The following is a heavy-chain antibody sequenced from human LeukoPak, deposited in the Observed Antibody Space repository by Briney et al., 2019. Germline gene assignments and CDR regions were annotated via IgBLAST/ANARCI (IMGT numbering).Heavy chain of an antibody. CDR3: ARHPYCSGGSCYLDY. V-gene: IGHV4-59*08. Sequence: SETLSLTCTVSGGSISDYYWSWIRQRPGKGLEWIGYIYYSGTTNYNHSLKSRVTISVDTSKNQFSLRLSSVTAADTAVYYCARHPYCSGGSCYLDYWGQGTLVTVSS. D-gene: IGHD2-15*01. J-gene: IGHJ4*02. CDR2: IYYSGTT. CDR1: GGSISDYY.